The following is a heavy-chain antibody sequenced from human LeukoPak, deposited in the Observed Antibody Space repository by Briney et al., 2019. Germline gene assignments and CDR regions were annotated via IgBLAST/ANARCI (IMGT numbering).Heavy chain of an antibody. V-gene: IGHV3-11*01. J-gene: IGHJ5*02. D-gene: IGHD5-12*01. Sequence: GGSLRLSCVASGFTFSDYYMGWIRQAPGKGLEWVSYITSSGSAKHYADSVKGRFTISRDNAKNLLYLQMNSLRAEDTAVYYCAGDSRGYNWFDPWGHGTLVTVSS. CDR3: AGDSRGYNWFDP. CDR1: GFTFSDYY. CDR2: ITSSGSAK.